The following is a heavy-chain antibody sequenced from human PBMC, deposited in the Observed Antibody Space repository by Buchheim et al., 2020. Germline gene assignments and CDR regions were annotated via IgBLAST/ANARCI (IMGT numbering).Heavy chain of an antibody. CDR1: GGSISSGGYS. J-gene: IGHJ4*02. CDR3: ARSYYDSSGYYYCDY. V-gene: IGHV4-30-2*01. D-gene: IGHD3-22*01. CDR2: IYHSGST. Sequence: QLQLQESGSGLVKPSQTLSLTRAVSGGSISSGGYSWSWIRQPPGKGLEWIGYIYHSGSTYYNPSLKSRATISVDRSKNQFSLKLSSVTAADTAVYYCARSYYDSSGYYYCDYWGQGTL.